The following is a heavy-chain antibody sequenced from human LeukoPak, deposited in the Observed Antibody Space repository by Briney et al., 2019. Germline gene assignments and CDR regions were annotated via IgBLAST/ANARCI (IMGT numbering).Heavy chain of an antibody. CDR1: GYSISSGYY. V-gene: IGHV4-38-2*02. D-gene: IGHD2-2*01. J-gene: IGHJ4*02. Sequence: SETLSLTCTVSGYSISSGYYWGWIRQPPGKGLEWIGSIYHSGSTYYNPSLKSRVTISVDTSKNQFSLKLSSVTAADTAVCYCARVAVVVPAAILYWGQGTLVTVSS. CDR3: ARVAVVVPAAILY. CDR2: IYHSGST.